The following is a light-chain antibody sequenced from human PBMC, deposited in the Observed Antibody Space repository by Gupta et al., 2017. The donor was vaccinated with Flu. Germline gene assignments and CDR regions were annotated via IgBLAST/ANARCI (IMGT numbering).Light chain of an antibody. CDR3: CSYAGYSTPNWV. J-gene: IGLJ3*02. V-gene: IGLV2-23*01. Sequence: QSALTQPASVSGSPGQSITISCTGTSSDVGSYNLVSWYQQHPGKAPKLMIYEDSKRPSGVSNRFSGSKSGNTASLTISGLQAEDEADYYCCSYAGYSTPNWVFGGGTKLTVL. CDR1: SSDVGSYNL. CDR2: EDS.